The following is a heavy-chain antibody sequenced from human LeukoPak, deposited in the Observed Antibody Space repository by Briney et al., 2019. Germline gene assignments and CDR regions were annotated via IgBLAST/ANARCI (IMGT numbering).Heavy chain of an antibody. CDR3: ARDLSSNWSNLGY. V-gene: IGHV3-20*04. CDR2: INWSGDNT. J-gene: IGHJ4*02. D-gene: IGHD6-13*01. Sequence: GGSLRLSCEDSGFTFADYGLSWVRQAPGKGPQWVAGINWSGDNTFYADSVKDRFTISRDNTKKTLYLQMDNLRGDDTATYYYARDLSSNWSNLGYWGQGTLVTVSS. CDR1: GFTFADYG.